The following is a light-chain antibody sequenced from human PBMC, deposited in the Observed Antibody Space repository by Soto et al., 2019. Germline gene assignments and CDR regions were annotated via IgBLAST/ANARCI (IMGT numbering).Light chain of an antibody. Sequence: QSVLTQPPSVSAAPGQKVTISCSGSSSXIGNNYVSWYQQLPGTAPKLLIYDNNKRPSGIPDRFSGSKSGTSATLGITGLQTGDEADYYCGTWDGSLSAVVFGGGTKLTVL. CDR2: DNN. V-gene: IGLV1-51*01. CDR1: SSXIGNNY. J-gene: IGLJ2*01. CDR3: GTWDGSLSAVV.